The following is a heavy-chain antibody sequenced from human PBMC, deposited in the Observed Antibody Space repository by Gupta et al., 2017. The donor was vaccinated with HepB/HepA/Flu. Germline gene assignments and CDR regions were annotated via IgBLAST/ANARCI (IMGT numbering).Heavy chain of an antibody. CDR2: IIPMFGGS. J-gene: IGHJ4*02. Sequence: QVQLVQSGAEVKKPGSSVKVSCKASDGPFSSNGVSWVRQAPGQGLEWMGRIIPMFGGSSYAQKFQGRVTIIADKSTNTVYMELNSLRSEDTGVYYCVRDLGYDSGYRPWWGQGTQVTVSS. CDR3: VRDLGYDSGYRPW. CDR1: DGPFSSNG. V-gene: IGHV1-69*04. D-gene: IGHD3-22*01.